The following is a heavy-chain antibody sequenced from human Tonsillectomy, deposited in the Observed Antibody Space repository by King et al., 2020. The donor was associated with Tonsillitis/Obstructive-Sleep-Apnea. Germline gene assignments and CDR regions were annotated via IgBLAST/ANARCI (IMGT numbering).Heavy chain of an antibody. CDR3: ARNKEDHSYYYYMDV. V-gene: IGHV4-39*01. J-gene: IGHJ6*03. D-gene: IGHD1/OR15-1a*01. Sequence: QLQESGPGVVKPSETLSLTCTVSGGSISSSDYYWGWIRQPPGKGLEWIGSIYYSGTTYYNPSLKSRVFISVDTSTNQFSLKLSSLSAADTAVYYCARNKEDHSYYYYMDVWGKGTTVTVSS. CDR2: IYYSGTT. CDR1: GGSISSSDYY.